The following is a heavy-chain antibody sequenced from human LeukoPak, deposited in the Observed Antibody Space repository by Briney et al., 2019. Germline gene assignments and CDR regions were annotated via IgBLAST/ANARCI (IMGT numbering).Heavy chain of an antibody. J-gene: IGHJ4*02. Sequence: SETLSLTCAVYGGSFSGYYWGWIRQPPGKGLEWIGEINHSGSTNYNPSLKSRVTISVDTSKNQFSLKLSSVTAADTAVYYCARTAWARYSTGWGQGTLVTVSS. V-gene: IGHV4-34*01. CDR3: ARTAWARYSTG. CDR2: INHSGST. CDR1: GGSFSGYY. D-gene: IGHD6-13*01.